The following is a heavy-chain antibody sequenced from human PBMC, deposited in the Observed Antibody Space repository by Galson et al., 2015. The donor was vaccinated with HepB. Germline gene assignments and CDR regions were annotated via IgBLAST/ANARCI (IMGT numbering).Heavy chain of an antibody. V-gene: IGHV3-48*01. CDR1: EFTFSPYS. CDR3: ARAQVFRMVCPNDY. Sequence: SLRLSCAASEFTFSPYSMNWVRQAPGKGLEWLSYISNRRSPIYYADSVKGRFTISRDNAKNSLYLQMNSLRAEDTALYYCARAQVFRMVCPNDYWRQGALVTVYS. CDR2: ISNRRSPI. D-gene: IGHD3-3*01. J-gene: IGHJ4*02.